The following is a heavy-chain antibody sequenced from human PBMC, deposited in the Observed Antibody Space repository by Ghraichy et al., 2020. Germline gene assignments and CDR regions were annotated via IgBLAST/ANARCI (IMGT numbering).Heavy chain of an antibody. CDR3: ANDLSGRYNF. V-gene: IGHV3-74*01. CDR1: GFTFSNYW. CDR2: TNEYGTFV. Sequence: GGSLRLSCAASGFTFSNYWMHWVRQAPGKGLVWVARTNEYGTFVNYADSVKGRFTISRDNAKDTLYLQMNGLTAEDAAVYYCANDLSGRYNFWGPGTLFTLSS. D-gene: IGHD1-26*01. J-gene: IGHJ4*02.